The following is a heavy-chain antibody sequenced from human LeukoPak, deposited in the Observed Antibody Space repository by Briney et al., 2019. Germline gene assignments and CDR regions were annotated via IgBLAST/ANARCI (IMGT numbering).Heavy chain of an antibody. Sequence: GGSLRLSCAASGFTFSSYAMSWVRQAPGKGLEWVSAISGNGGSTYYADSVKGRFTISRDNSKNTLYLQMNSLRAEDTAVYYCAKVEDDFHYYYGMDVWGQGTTVTVSS. D-gene: IGHD3-3*01. CDR3: AKVEDDFHYYYGMDV. J-gene: IGHJ6*02. CDR1: GFTFSSYA. CDR2: ISGNGGST. V-gene: IGHV3-23*01.